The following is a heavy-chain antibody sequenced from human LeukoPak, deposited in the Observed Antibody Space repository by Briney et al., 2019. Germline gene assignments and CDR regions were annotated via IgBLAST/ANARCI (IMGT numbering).Heavy chain of an antibody. Sequence: SVKVSCKASGGTFSSYAISWVRQAPGQGREWMGRIIPILGIANYAQKFQGRVTITADKSTSTAYMELSSLRSEDTAVYYCARTSLDEATIFWGQGTLVTVSS. CDR1: GGTFSSYA. J-gene: IGHJ4*02. V-gene: IGHV1-69*04. D-gene: IGHD5-24*01. CDR2: IIPILGIA. CDR3: ARTSLDEATIF.